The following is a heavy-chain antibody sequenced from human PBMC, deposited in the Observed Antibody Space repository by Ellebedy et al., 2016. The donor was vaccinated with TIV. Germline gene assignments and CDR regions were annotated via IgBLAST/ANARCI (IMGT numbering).Heavy chain of an antibody. CDR2: IHYSGST. CDR1: GGSISSYY. Sequence: SETLSLXCTVSGGSISSYYWSWIRQPPGKGLEWIGYIHYSGSTNYNPSLKSRVTISVDTSKNQFSLKLSSVTAADTAVYYCARVKCGGSCYSFDAFDIWGQGTMVTVSS. J-gene: IGHJ3*02. CDR3: ARVKCGGSCYSFDAFDI. V-gene: IGHV4-59*13. D-gene: IGHD2-15*01.